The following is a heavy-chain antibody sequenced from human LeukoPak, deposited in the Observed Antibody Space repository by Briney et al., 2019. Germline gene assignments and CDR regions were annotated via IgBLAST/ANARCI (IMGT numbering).Heavy chain of an antibody. CDR1: GGSFSGYY. CDR3: ARALGRELLIRWEYYYYGMDV. J-gene: IGHJ6*02. CDR2: INHSGST. Sequence: SETLSLTCAVYGGSFSGYYWSWIRQPPGKGLEWIGEINHSGSTNYNPSLKSRVTISVDTSKNQFSLKPSSVTAADTAVYYCARALGRELLIRWEYYYYGMDVWGQGTTVTVSS. V-gene: IGHV4-34*01. D-gene: IGHD1-26*01.